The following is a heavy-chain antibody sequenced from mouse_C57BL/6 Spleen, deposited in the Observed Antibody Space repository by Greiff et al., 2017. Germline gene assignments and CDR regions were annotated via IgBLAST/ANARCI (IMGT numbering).Heavy chain of an antibody. J-gene: IGHJ3*01. V-gene: IGHV1-54*01. CDR1: GYAFTNYL. D-gene: IGHD1-1*01. CDR3: ASLSITTVVPRFAY. CDR2: INPGSGGT. Sequence: VKLMESGAELVRPGTSVKVSCKASGYAFTNYLIEWVKQRPGQGLEWIGVINPGSGGTNYNEKFKGKATLTADKSSSTAYMQLSSLTSEDSAVYFCASLSITTVVPRFAYWGQGTLVTVSA.